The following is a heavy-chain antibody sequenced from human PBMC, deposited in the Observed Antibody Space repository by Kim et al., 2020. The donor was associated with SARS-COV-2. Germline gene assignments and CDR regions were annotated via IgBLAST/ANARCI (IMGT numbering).Heavy chain of an antibody. CDR2: IYYSGST. V-gene: IGHV4-31*03. Sequence: SETLSLTCTVSGGSISSGGYYWSWIRQHPGKGLEWIGYIYYSGSTYYNPSLKSRVTISVDTSKNQFSLKLSSVTAADTAVYYCAREPHSSGYYLPGGFDYWGQGTLITVSS. CDR3: AREPHSSGYYLPGGFDY. D-gene: IGHD3-22*01. CDR1: GGSISSGGYY. J-gene: IGHJ4*02.